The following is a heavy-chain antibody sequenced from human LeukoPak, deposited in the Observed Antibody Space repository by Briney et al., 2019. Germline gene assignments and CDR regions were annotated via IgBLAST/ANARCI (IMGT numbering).Heavy chain of an antibody. Sequence: SVKVSCKASGGTFSGYAISWVRQAPGQGLEWMGGIIPIFGTANYAQKFQGRVTITADESTSTAYMELSSLRSEDTAVYYCARVIMSSGWKRPANYFDYWGQGTLVTVSS. V-gene: IGHV1-69*13. J-gene: IGHJ4*02. CDR1: GGTFSGYA. CDR3: ARVIMSSGWKRPANYFDY. D-gene: IGHD6-19*01. CDR2: IIPIFGTA.